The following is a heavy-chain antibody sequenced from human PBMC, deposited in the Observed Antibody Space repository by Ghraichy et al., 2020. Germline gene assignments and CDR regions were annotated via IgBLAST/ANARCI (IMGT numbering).Heavy chain of an antibody. CDR1: GGTFSSYA. CDR2: IIPIFGTA. Sequence: SVKVSCKASGGTFSSYAISWVRQAPGQGLEWMGGIIPIFGTANYAQKFQGRVTITADESTSTAYMELSSLRSEDTAVYYCARSYSSSGKFQHWGQGTLVTVSS. CDR3: ARSYSSSGKFQH. V-gene: IGHV1-69*13. J-gene: IGHJ1*01. D-gene: IGHD6-13*01.